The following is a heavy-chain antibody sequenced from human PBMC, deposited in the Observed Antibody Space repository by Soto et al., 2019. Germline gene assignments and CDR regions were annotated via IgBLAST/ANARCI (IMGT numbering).Heavy chain of an antibody. J-gene: IGHJ5*02. Sequence: QVQLVESGGGVVQPGRSLRLSCAASGFTFSAYAMHWVHQAPDKGLEWVAFISFDGNNKYYADSVKGRYTISRDNSKNTLYLQMNSLRAEDSAVYYCARDDWGLGSWGQGTLVTVPS. CDR3: ARDDWGLGS. CDR2: ISFDGNNK. V-gene: IGHV3-30-3*01. D-gene: IGHD2-21*01. CDR1: GFTFSAYA.